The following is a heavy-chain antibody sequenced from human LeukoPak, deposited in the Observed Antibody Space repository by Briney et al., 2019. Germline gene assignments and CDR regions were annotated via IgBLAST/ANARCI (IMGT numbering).Heavy chain of an antibody. J-gene: IGHJ4*02. D-gene: IGHD6-6*01. Sequence: SETLSLTCTVSGGSISSYYWSWIRQPPGKGLEWIGYIYYSGSTNYNPSLMSRVTFSVDTSKNQFSLKLSSVTAADTAVYYCARRSGSSGGAFDFWGQGTLVTVSS. V-gene: IGHV4-59*08. CDR3: ARRSGSSGGAFDF. CDR1: GGSISSYY. CDR2: IYYSGST.